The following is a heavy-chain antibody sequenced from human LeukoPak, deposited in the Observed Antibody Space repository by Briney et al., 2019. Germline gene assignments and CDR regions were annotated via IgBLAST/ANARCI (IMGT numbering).Heavy chain of an antibody. J-gene: IGHJ4*02. CDR3: ARYSGSYHTYFDT. V-gene: IGHV1-46*01. Sequence: ASVTVTFTGSASRFTIYSLHWLRQAPGQGLEWMGIINPSGGITTYAQKFEGRVTMTRDTSTSTVDMKLSRLRSEDTAVYYCARYSGSYHTYFDTWGQGTLVTVSS. CDR1: ASRFTIYS. D-gene: IGHD1-26*01. CDR2: INPSGGIT.